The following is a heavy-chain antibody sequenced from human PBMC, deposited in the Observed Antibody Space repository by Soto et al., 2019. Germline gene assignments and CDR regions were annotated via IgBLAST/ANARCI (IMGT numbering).Heavy chain of an antibody. D-gene: IGHD5-12*01. V-gene: IGHV3-43*01. CDR2: ISWDGGST. CDR3: AKDKVRMATRYLPDY. CDR1: GFTFDDYT. J-gene: IGHJ4*02. Sequence: DVQLVESGGVVVQPGGSLRLSCAASGFTFDDYTMHWVRQAPGKGLEWVSLISWDGGSTYYADSVKGRFTISRDNSKNSLYLQMNSLRTEDTALYYCAKDKVRMATRYLPDYWGQGTLVTVSS.